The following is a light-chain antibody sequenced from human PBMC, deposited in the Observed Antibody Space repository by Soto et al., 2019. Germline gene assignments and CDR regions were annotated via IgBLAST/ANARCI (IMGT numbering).Light chain of an antibody. J-gene: IGKJ1*01. CDR1: QSVSSTY. Sequence: EILLTQSPGTMSLSPGERATLSCRASQSVSSTYLAWYQQNPGQPPRLLIYGASSRATGIPDRFSGSGSGTDFTLTISRLEPKDFAVYSCQQYDSSPWTFGQGTKVEIK. V-gene: IGKV3-20*01. CDR3: QQYDSSPWT. CDR2: GAS.